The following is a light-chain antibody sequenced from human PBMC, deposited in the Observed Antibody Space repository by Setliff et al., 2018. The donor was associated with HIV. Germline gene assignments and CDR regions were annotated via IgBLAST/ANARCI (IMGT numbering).Light chain of an antibody. Sequence: QSVLTQPASVSGSPGQSITISCTGTSSDVGGYDYVSWYQHHPGEVPKLIISEVTYRPSGVSTRFSGSKSGSTASLTISGLQAEDEADYYCAPYTSSSTLYVFGSGTKVTVL. CDR3: APYTSSSTLYV. V-gene: IGLV2-14*01. J-gene: IGLJ1*01. CDR1: SSDVGGYDY. CDR2: EVT.